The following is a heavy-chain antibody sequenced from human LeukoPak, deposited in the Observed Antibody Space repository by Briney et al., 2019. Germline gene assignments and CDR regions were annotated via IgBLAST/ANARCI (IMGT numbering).Heavy chain of an antibody. CDR3: ARHREATTVTNFDY. V-gene: IGHV4-4*07. CDR1: GASISSYY. J-gene: IGHJ4*02. D-gene: IGHD4-17*01. CDR2: IYTSGST. Sequence: PETLSLTCTVSGASISSYYWSWIRQPAGKGLEWIGRIYTSGSTNYNPSLKSRVTMSVDTSENQFSLRLSSVTAADTAVYYCARHREATTVTNFDYWGQGTMVTVSS.